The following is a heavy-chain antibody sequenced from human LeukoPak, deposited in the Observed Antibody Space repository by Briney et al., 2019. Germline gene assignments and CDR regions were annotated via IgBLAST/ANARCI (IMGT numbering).Heavy chain of an antibody. Sequence: SQTLSLICTVSGGSISSGGYYWSWIRQHPGKGLEWIGYIYYSGSTYYNPSLKSRVTISVDTSKNQFSLKLSSVTAADTAVYYCAREGAYCSSTSCRKKAWFDPLGPGNPGHRLL. CDR3: AREGAYCSSTSCRKKAWFDP. CDR1: GGSISSGGYY. CDR2: IYYSGST. D-gene: IGHD2-2*01. J-gene: IGHJ5*02. V-gene: IGHV4-31*03.